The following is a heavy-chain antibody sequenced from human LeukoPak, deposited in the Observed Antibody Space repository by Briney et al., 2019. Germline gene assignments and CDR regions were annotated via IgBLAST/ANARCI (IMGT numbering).Heavy chain of an antibody. CDR3: AKETGDT. Sequence: GGSLRLSCAASGFTFSTYGMHWVRQAPGKGLEWVAVISYGGSNKYYADSVKGRFTISRDNSENTLYLEMNSLRAEDTAVYYCAKETGDTWGQGTMVTVSS. V-gene: IGHV3-30*18. CDR2: ISYGGSNK. CDR1: GFTFSTYG. D-gene: IGHD1-14*01. J-gene: IGHJ3*02.